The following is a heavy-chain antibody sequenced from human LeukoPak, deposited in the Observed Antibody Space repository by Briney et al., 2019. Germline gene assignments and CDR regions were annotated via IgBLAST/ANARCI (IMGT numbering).Heavy chain of an antibody. CDR2: MNPNGGNT. CDR1: GYTFTSYD. J-gene: IGHJ5*02. CDR3: ARDPTPCSGGSCYYNWFDP. Sequence: ASVKVSCKASGYTFTSYDINWVRQATGQGLEWMGWMNPNGGNTGYAQKFQGRVTMTRNTSISTAYMELSSLRSEDTAVYYCARDPTPCSGGSCYYNWFDPWGQGTLVTVSS. D-gene: IGHD2-15*01. V-gene: IGHV1-8*01.